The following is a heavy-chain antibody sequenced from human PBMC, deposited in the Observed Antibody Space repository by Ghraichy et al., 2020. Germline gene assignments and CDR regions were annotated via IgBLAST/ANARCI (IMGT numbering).Heavy chain of an antibody. Sequence: GGSLRLSGAASGFTFSSYSMNWVRQAPGKGLEWVSYISSSSSTIYYADSVKGRFTISRDNAKNSLYLQMNSLRDEDTAVYYCARVTIGDYYDSSGYYWPSDYWGQGTLVTVSS. CDR1: GFTFSSYS. CDR3: ARVTIGDYYDSSGYYWPSDY. D-gene: IGHD3-22*01. J-gene: IGHJ4*02. V-gene: IGHV3-48*02. CDR2: ISSSSSTI.